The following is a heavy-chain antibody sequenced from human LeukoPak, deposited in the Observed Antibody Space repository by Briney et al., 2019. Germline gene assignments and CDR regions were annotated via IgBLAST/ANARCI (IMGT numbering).Heavy chain of an antibody. CDR3: ARGSRITIFGVVRHWYFDL. CDR2: ISSSSSYI. V-gene: IGHV3-21*01. Sequence: PGGSLRLSCAAPGFTFSSYSMNWVRQAPGKGLEWVSSISSSSSYIYYADSVKGRFTISRDNAKNSLYLQMNSLRAEDTAVYYCARGSRITIFGVVRHWYFDLWGRGTLVTVSS. CDR1: GFTFSSYS. J-gene: IGHJ2*01. D-gene: IGHD3-3*01.